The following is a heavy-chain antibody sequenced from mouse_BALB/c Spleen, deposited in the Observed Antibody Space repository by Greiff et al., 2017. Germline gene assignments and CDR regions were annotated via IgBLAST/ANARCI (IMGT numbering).Heavy chain of an antibody. Sequence: QVQLQQPGAELVKPGASVRLSCKASGYTFTSYWMHWVKQRPGQGLEWIGEINPSNGRTNYNEKFKSKATLTVDKSSSTAYMQLSSLTSEDSAVYYCAWSLAWFAYWGQGTLVTVSA. V-gene: IGHV1S81*02. J-gene: IGHJ3*01. CDR2: INPSNGRT. CDR3: AWSLAWFAY. CDR1: GYTFTSYW.